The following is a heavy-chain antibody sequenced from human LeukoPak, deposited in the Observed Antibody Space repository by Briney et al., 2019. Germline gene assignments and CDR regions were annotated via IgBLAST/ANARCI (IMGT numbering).Heavy chain of an antibody. CDR1: GGSFSGYY. CDR3: ARGIMTKTYYYDSSGPAAVDI. Sequence: SETLSLTCAVYGGSFSGYYWSWIRQPPGKGLEWIGEINHSGSTNYNPSLKSRVTISVDTSKNQFSLKLSSVTAADTAVYYCARGIMTKTYYYDSSGPAAVDIWGQGTMVTVSS. D-gene: IGHD3-22*01. V-gene: IGHV4-34*01. CDR2: INHSGST. J-gene: IGHJ3*02.